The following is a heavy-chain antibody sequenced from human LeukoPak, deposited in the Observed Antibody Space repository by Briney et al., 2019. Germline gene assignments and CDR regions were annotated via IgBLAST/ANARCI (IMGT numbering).Heavy chain of an antibody. D-gene: IGHD6-19*01. CDR3: TRRYEQWHGWGKPPFDY. V-gene: IGHV3-73*01. Sequence: GGSLRLSCAASGFTFSGSAMHWVRQASGKGLEWVGRIRSKANSYATAYAASVKGRFTISRDDSKNTAYLQMNSLKTEDTAVYYCTRRYEQWHGWGKPPFDYWGQGTLVTVSS. CDR2: IRSKANSYAT. J-gene: IGHJ4*02. CDR1: GFTFSGSA.